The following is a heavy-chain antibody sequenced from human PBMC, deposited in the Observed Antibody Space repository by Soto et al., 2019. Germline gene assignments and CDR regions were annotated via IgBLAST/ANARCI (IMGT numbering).Heavy chain of an antibody. D-gene: IGHD6-13*01. J-gene: IGHJ6*03. Sequence: ASVKVSCKASGYTFTSYGISWVRQAPGKRLEWMGWISAYNGNTNYAQKKKGRVTMTTDTSTSTAYMELRSLRSDDTAVYYCARGHGYRRWVDYYYFMDVWGKGTSVTVSS. CDR1: GYTFTSYG. V-gene: IGHV1-18*01. CDR2: ISAYNGNT. CDR3: ARGHGYRRWVDYYYFMDV.